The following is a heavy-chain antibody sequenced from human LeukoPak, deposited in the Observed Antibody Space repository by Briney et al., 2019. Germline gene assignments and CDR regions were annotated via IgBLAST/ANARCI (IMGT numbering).Heavy chain of an antibody. Sequence: SETLSLTCTASGGSISSSYWSWIRQPPGRGLEWIGYTSHSGSTNYKPSLKSRVSISVDTSKNQFSLKLTSVTAADTAMYYCARGYYDARGDSNPFDIWGQGTMVTVSS. J-gene: IGHJ3*02. CDR3: ARGYYDARGDSNPFDI. V-gene: IGHV4-59*01. CDR2: TSHSGST. D-gene: IGHD3-22*01. CDR1: GGSISSSY.